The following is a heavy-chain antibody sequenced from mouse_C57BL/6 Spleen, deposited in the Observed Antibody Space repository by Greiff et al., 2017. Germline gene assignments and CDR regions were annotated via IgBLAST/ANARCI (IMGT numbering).Heavy chain of an antibody. J-gene: IGHJ4*01. V-gene: IGHV1-53*01. CDR1: GYTFTSYW. Sequence: QVHVKQPGTELVKPGASVKLSCKASGYTFTSYWMHWVKQRPGQGLEWIGNINPSNGGTNYNEKFKSKATLTVDKASSTAYMQRSSLTSEDSAVYYCARWLPNYYAMDYWGQGTSVTVSA. D-gene: IGHD2-2*01. CDR2: INPSNGGT. CDR3: ARWLPNYYAMDY.